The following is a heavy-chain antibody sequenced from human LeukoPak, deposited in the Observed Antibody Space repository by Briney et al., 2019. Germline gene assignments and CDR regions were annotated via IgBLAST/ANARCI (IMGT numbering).Heavy chain of an antibody. D-gene: IGHD4-23*01. CDR1: GFTFSSYS. J-gene: IGHJ3*02. Sequence: GGSLRLSCAASGFTFSSYSMNWVRQAPGKGLEWVSSISSSSSYIYYADSVKGRFTISRDNAKNSPYLQMNSLRAEDTAVYYCARDSGYGGKPDAFDIWGQGTMVTVSS. CDR2: ISSSSSYI. V-gene: IGHV3-21*01. CDR3: ARDSGYGGKPDAFDI.